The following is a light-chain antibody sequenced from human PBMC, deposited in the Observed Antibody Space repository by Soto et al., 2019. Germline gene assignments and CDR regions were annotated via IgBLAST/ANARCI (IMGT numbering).Light chain of an antibody. CDR1: TRDVGGYNS. CDR3: SSRTSTSTRV. V-gene: IGLV2-14*01. J-gene: IGLJ1*01. CDR2: DVS. Sequence: QSALTQPASVSGSPGQSITISCTGTTRDVGGYNSVSWYQQHPGKAPELMIYDVSNRPSGISYRFSGSKSDNTASLTISGLQAEDEADYYCSSRTSTSTRVFGTGTKVTVL.